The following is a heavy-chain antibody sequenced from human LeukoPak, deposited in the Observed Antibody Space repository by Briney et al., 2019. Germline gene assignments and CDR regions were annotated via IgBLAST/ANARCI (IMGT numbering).Heavy chain of an antibody. D-gene: IGHD6-19*01. CDR2: ISGSGGST. J-gene: IGHJ4*02. CDR1: GFTFSSYG. Sequence: PGGSLRLSCAASGFTFSSYGMSWVRQAPGKGLEWVSAISGSGGSTYYADSVKGRFTISRDNSKNTLYLQMNSLRAEDTAVYYCAKAVGSPGYSSGWYYFDYWGQGTLVTVSS. CDR3: AKAVGSPGYSSGWYYFDY. V-gene: IGHV3-23*01.